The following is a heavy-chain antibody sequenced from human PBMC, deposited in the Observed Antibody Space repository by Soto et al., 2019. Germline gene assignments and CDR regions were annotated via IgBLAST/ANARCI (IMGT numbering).Heavy chain of an antibody. CDR2: ISGGGDGT. D-gene: IGHD2-15*01. V-gene: IGHV3-23*01. CDR3: AKKGLGSLATYCSTGDCHYAFDI. J-gene: IGHJ3*02. Sequence: EVQLLESGGGLVQPGGSLRLPCAASGFTFGNYAMIWVRQAPGKGLEWVLTISGGGDGTYYADSVRGRFTISRENSRNTVYLQMNSLRAEDTAVYYCAKKGLGSLATYCSTGDCHYAFDIWGQGTMVTVSS. CDR1: GFTFGNYA.